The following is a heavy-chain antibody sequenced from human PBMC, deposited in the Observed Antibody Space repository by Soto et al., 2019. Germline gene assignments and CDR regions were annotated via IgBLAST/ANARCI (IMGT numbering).Heavy chain of an antibody. Sequence: SVKVSCKASGGTFSSYAISWVRQAPGQGLEWMGGIIPIFGTANYAQKFQGRVTITADESMSTAYMELSSLRSEDTAVYYCARDGYYDILTGYLPYWGQGTLVTVSS. CDR2: IIPIFGTA. V-gene: IGHV1-69*13. CDR3: ARDGYYDILTGYLPY. D-gene: IGHD3-9*01. J-gene: IGHJ4*02. CDR1: GGTFSSYA.